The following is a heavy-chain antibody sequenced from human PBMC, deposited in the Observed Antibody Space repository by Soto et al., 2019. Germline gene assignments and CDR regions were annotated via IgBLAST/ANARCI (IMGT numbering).Heavy chain of an antibody. CDR1: GGSISRGGYY. J-gene: IGHJ3*02. V-gene: IGHV4-31*03. D-gene: IGHD5-12*01. CDR2: IYYSGST. CDR3: ARSGADSRYSGDSWGLGAFDI. Sequence: QVQLQESGPGLVKPSQTLSLTCTVSGGSISRGGYYWSWIRQHPGKGLEWIGYIYYSGSTYYNPSLKNRVTTSVVTSNNQFSLKLSSVTGADAAVYCCARSGADSRYSGDSWGLGAFDIWGQGTMVAVSS.